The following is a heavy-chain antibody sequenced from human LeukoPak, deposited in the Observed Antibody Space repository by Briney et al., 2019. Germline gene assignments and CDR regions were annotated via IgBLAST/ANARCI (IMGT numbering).Heavy chain of an antibody. CDR3: ARHDWFDP. V-gene: IGHV3-66*04. J-gene: IGHJ5*02. CDR2: IYSGGST. Sequence: GGSLRLSCAASGFTFSSSGMTWVRQPPGKGLEWVSTIYSGGSTYYADSVKGRFTISRDNSKNTLYLQMNSLRAEDTAVYYCARHDWFDPWGRGTLVTVSS. CDR1: GFTFSSSG.